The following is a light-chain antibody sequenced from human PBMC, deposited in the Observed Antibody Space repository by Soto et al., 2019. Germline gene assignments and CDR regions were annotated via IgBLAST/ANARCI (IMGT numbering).Light chain of an antibody. Sequence: QSVLAQPRSVSGSPGQSVTISCTGTRSDVGGYNYVSWYQQHPGRAPQLMIYDVHNRPSGVPDRFSGSRSGSTASLTISGLQAEDEADYFCCSYAGRYTFYVFGPGTKVTVL. J-gene: IGLJ1*01. CDR2: DVH. V-gene: IGLV2-11*01. CDR3: CSYAGRYTFYV. CDR1: RSDVGGYNY.